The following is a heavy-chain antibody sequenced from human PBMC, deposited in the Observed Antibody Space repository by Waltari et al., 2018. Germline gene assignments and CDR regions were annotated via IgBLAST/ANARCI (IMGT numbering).Heavy chain of an antibody. D-gene: IGHD4-17*01. V-gene: IGHV3-23*01. J-gene: IGHJ4*02. CDR2: MSGSGGST. CDR3: ASSLYGDYTQIWGRVFDY. CDR1: RLTFRRYD. Sequence: VQLLESGGGLVQSAGSLRLSCAASRLTFRRYDMNYVRQAPGKGVEWVSVMSGSGGSTDYADSVKGRFTISRDNSKNTLYLQMNNLRVEDTAVYYCASSLYGDYTQIWGRVFDYWGQGTLVTVSS.